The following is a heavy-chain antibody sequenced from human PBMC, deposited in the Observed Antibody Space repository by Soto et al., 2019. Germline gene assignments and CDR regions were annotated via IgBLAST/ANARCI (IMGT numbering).Heavy chain of an antibody. CDR2: IYYSGST. CDR1: GGSISSYY. CDR3: ARQVVVAGTDYYYGMDV. J-gene: IGHJ6*02. Sequence: QVQLQETGPGLVKPSETLSLTCTVSGGSISSYYWSCIRQPPGKGLEWIGYIYYSGSTNYNPSLKSRVTISVDTSKNQFSLKLSSVTAADTAVYYCARQVVVAGTDYYYGMDVWGQGTTVTVSS. V-gene: IGHV4-59*08. D-gene: IGHD6-19*01.